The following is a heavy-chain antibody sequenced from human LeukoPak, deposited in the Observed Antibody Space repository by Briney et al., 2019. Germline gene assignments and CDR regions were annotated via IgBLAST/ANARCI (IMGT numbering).Heavy chain of an antibody. Sequence: GGSLRLSCGTSGFTFSDSWMSWFRQAPGQGLEWLASIKDDGSDKYYLDSVRGRFTISRDNAEDSPYLQLDDLRAEDTAVFYCARHLLRGQNFDYWGQGTLVTVSS. CDR2: IKDDGSDK. CDR3: ARHLLRGQNFDY. CDR1: GFTFSDSW. J-gene: IGHJ4*02. V-gene: IGHV3-7*01.